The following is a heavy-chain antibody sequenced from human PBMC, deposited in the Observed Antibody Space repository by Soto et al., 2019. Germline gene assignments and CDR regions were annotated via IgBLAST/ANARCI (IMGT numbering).Heavy chain of an antibody. CDR3: AREMDQRLTVVTPWSLYY. CDR2: INPSGGST. V-gene: IGHV1-46*01. D-gene: IGHD2-21*02. Sequence: ASVKVSCKASGYTFTSYYMHWVRQAPGQGLEWMGIINPSGGSTSYAQKFQGRVTMTRDTSTSTVYMELSSLRSEDTAVYYCAREMDQRLTVVTPWSLYYWGQGTLVTVSS. CDR1: GYTFTSYY. J-gene: IGHJ4*02.